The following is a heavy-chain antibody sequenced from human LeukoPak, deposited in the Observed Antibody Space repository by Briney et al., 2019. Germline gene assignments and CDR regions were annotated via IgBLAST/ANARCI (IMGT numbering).Heavy chain of an antibody. CDR1: GYTFTSYY. CDR3: ARPGGVGAFDI. Sequence: ASVKVSCTASGYTFTSYYMHWVRQAPGQGLEWMGIINPSGGSTSYAQKFQGRVTMTRDTSTSTVYMELSSLRSEDTAVYYCARPGGVGAFDIWGQGTMVTVSS. V-gene: IGHV1-46*01. D-gene: IGHD2-8*01. CDR2: INPSGGST. J-gene: IGHJ3*02.